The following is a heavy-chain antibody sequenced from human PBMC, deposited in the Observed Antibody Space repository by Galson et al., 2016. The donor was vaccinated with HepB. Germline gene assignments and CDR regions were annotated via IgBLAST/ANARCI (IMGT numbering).Heavy chain of an antibody. CDR1: GFIFRSYW. Sequence: SLRLSCAASGFIFRSYWMTWVRQAPGKGLEWVANIKPDGSDRIYVGSVRGRITLSRDNAKESLSLQMDSLRTEDTAIYYCASMEMEWIPDYWGEGTLVTVSS. J-gene: IGHJ4*02. V-gene: IGHV3-7*01. CDR2: IKPDGSDR. CDR3: ASMEMEWIPDY. D-gene: IGHD3-3*01.